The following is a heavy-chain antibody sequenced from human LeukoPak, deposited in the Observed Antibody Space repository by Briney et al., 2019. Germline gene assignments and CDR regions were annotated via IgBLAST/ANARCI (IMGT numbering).Heavy chain of an antibody. D-gene: IGHD3-16*01. CDR2: ISGSGGST. Sequence: GGSLRLSCAASGFTFSIYAMSWVRQAPGKGLEWVSGISGSGGSTNYADSVKGRFTISRDTSKSTLYLQMNRLRGEDTAIYYCVAYDPLDYWGQGTLVTVSS. CDR1: GFTFSIYA. CDR3: VAYDPLDY. J-gene: IGHJ4*02. V-gene: IGHV3-23*01.